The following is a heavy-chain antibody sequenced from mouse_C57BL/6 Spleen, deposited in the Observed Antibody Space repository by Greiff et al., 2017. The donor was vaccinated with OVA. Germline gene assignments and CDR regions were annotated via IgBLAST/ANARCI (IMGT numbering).Heavy chain of an antibody. D-gene: IGHD1-1*01. V-gene: IGHV14-2*01. CDR1: GFNIKDYY. CDR3: ARHYYGSSYLAWFAY. Sequence: VQLQQSGAELVKPGASVKLSCTASGFNIKDYYMHWVKQRTEQGLEWIGRIDPEDGETKYAPNFQGKATITADTSSNTAYLQLSSLTSEDTAVYYCARHYYGSSYLAWFAYWGQGTLVTVSA. J-gene: IGHJ3*01. CDR2: IDPEDGET.